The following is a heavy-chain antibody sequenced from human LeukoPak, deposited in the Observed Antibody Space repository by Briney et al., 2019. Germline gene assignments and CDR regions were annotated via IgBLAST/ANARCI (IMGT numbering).Heavy chain of an antibody. D-gene: IGHD3-10*01. Sequence: PGGSLRLSCAASGFTFISYGMHWVRQAPGKGLEWVTVISYDGSNKYYADSVKGRFTISRDNSKNTLYLEMSSLRAEDTAVYHCAKDRTGGSLRIPDYWGQGTLVTVSS. CDR3: AKDRTGGSLRIPDY. CDR2: ISYDGSNK. CDR1: GFTFISYG. J-gene: IGHJ4*02. V-gene: IGHV3-30*18.